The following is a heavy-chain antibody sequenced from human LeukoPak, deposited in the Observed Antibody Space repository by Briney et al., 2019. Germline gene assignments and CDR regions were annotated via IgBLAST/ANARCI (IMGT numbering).Heavy chain of an antibody. V-gene: IGHV3-30*02. D-gene: IGHD7-27*01. CDR3: ARGPVTGVNGY. CDR1: GFTFSKYG. J-gene: IGHJ4*02. Sequence: GGSLRLSCAASGFTFSKYGMHWVRQTPGKGLEWVAFIRHDGTNKYYADSVKGRFTISRDNAKNSLYLQMNSLRAEDTAVYYCARGPVTGVNGYWGQGTLVTVSS. CDR2: IRHDGTNK.